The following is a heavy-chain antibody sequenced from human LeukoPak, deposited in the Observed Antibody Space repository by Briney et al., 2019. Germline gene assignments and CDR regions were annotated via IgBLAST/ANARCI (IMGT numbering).Heavy chain of an antibody. CDR1: GYTFTSYG. CDR2: INPNSGGT. V-gene: IGHV1-2*02. J-gene: IGHJ4*02. Sequence: ASVKVSCKASGYTFTSYGISWVRQAPGQGLEWMGWINPNSGGTNYAQKFQGRVTMTRDTSISTAYMELSRLRSDDTAVYYCARGWKYYDSSGPVIYWGQGTLVTVSS. D-gene: IGHD3-22*01. CDR3: ARGWKYYDSSGPVIY.